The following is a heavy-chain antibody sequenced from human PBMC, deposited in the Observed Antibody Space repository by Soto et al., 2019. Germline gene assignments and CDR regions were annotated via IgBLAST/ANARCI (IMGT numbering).Heavy chain of an antibody. CDR3: ARASLRYFDWLSLAYDY. V-gene: IGHV1-69*13. CDR1: GGTFSIYA. Sequence: SVKVSCKASGGTFSIYAISCVLQAPVQGLDWMGGIIPIFGTANYAQKFQGRVTITADESTSTAYMELSSLRSEDTAVYYCARASLRYFDWLSLAYDYWGQGTLVTVSS. D-gene: IGHD3-9*01. J-gene: IGHJ4*02. CDR2: IIPIFGTA.